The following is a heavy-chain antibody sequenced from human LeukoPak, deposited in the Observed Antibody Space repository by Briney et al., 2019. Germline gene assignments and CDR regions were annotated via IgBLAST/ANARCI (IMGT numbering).Heavy chain of an antibody. Sequence: SETLSLTCTVSGGSISSSSYYWGWIRQAPGKGLEWIATIYHSGSAYYNPSLQSRVTISLDTSKNQFSLKLRSLTAADTAVYFCARDGLGFDTSGFSRWGQGTLVTVSS. V-gene: IGHV4-39*07. CDR3: ARDGLGFDTSGFSR. CDR2: IYHSGSA. J-gene: IGHJ4*02. CDR1: GGSISSSSYY. D-gene: IGHD3-3*01.